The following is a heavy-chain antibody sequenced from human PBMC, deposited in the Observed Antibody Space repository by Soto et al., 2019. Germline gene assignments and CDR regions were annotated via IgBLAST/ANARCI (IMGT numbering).Heavy chain of an antibody. CDR2: IYYSGST. Sequence: SETLSLICTVSGGSISSYYWSWIRQPPGKGLEWIGYIYYSGSTNYNPSLKSRVTISVDTSKNQFSLKLSSVTAADTAVYYCAILELGYYDFWSGYYPDYYYYYMDVWGKGTTVTVSS. CDR1: GGSISSYY. CDR3: AILELGYYDFWSGYYPDYYYYYMDV. V-gene: IGHV4-59*01. D-gene: IGHD3-3*01. J-gene: IGHJ6*03.